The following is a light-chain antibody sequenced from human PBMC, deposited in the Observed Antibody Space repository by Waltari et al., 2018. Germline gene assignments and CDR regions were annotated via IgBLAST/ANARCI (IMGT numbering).Light chain of an antibody. CDR1: QDISDW. Sequence: DIQMTQSPSSVSASVGDRVSITCRASQDISDWLAWYQQKPGKAPKVLIYAASSLQSGVPSRFSASGSGTDFILTISSLQPEDFATYYCQQANSLPFTFGPGTKVDIK. CDR2: AAS. J-gene: IGKJ3*01. CDR3: QQANSLPFT. V-gene: IGKV1-12*02.